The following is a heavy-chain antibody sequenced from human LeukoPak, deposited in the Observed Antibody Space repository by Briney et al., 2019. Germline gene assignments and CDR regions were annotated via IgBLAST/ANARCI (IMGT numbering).Heavy chain of an antibody. J-gene: IGHJ6*02. CDR2: INPNSGGT. CDR3: ATDLSIAAALTYYYYGMDV. D-gene: IGHD6-6*01. CDR1: GYTFTGYY. Sequence: ASVKVSCKASGYTFTGYYMHWVRQAPGQGLECMGWINPNSGGTNYAQKFQGRVTMTRDTSISTAYMELTRLRSDDPAVYYCATDLSIAAALTYYYYGMDVWGQGTTVTVSS. V-gene: IGHV1-2*02.